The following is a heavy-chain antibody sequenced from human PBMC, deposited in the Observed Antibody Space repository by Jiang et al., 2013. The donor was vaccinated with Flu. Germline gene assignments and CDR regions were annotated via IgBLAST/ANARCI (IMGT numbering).Heavy chain of an antibody. CDR3: ARLLVEMATIGDAFDI. J-gene: IGHJ3*02. D-gene: IGHD5-24*01. Sequence: FTSYWIGWVRQMPGKGLEWMGIIYPGDSDTRYSPSFQGQVTISADKSISTAYLQWSSLKASDTAMYYCARLLVEMATIGDAFDIWGQGTMVTVSS. V-gene: IGHV5-51*01. CDR2: IYPGDSDT. CDR1: FTSYW.